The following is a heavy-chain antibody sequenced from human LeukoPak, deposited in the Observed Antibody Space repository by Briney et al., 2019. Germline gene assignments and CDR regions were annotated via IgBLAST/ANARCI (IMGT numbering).Heavy chain of an antibody. V-gene: IGHV5-51*01. CDR2: IYPGDSDT. J-gene: IGHJ4*02. CDR1: GYSFTSDW. D-gene: IGHD3-22*01. CDR3: ARQAPYYYDSSGYRGLFDY. Sequence: GESLKISCKGSGYSFTSDWIGWVRQMPGKGLEWMGIIYPGDSDTRYSPSFQGQVTISADKSISTAYLQWSSLKASDTAMYYCARQAPYYYDSSGYRGLFDYWGQGTLVTVSS.